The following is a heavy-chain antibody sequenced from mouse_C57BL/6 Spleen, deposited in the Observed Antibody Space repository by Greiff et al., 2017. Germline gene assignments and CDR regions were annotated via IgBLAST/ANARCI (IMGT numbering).Heavy chain of an antibody. D-gene: IGHD1-1*01. J-gene: IGHJ2*01. V-gene: IGHV1-54*01. CDR3: TRNYGSSYIDY. Sequence: VQLQQSGAELVRPGTSVKVSCKASGYAFTNYLIEWVKQRPGQGLEWIGVLNPGSGGTNYNEKFKGKATLTADKSSSTAYMQLSSLPSEDSAVYCCTRNYGSSYIDYWGQGTTLTVSS. CDR2: LNPGSGGT. CDR1: GYAFTNYL.